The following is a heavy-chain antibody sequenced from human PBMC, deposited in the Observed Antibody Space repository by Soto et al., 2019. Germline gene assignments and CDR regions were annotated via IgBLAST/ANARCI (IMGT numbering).Heavy chain of an antibody. CDR3: ARVVPGAEAWFGP. D-gene: IGHD2-2*01. CDR2: ISLYSDGT. J-gene: IGHJ5*02. V-gene: IGHV1-18*01. Sequence: QVQLVQSGGEVKRPGASVKVSCKTSGYTFSNYGITWVRQAPGQPLEWLGWISLYSDGTNYAQKFQGRVSMTTDTSTTNDYMELRSLRSDDTAVYYWARVVPGAEAWFGPWGQGTLVTVSS. CDR1: GYTFSNYG.